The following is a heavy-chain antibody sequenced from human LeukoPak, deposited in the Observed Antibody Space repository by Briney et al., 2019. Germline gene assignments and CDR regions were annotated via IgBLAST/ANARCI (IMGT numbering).Heavy chain of an antibody. V-gene: IGHV3-23*01. Sequence: PGGSLRLSCAASGFTVSSYGMSWVRQAPGKGLEWVSAISGSGGSTYYADSVKGRFTISRDNAKNSLYLQMNSLRAEDTAVYYCARDPSYYYYYMDVWGKGTTVTISS. CDR2: ISGSGGST. CDR3: ARDPSYYYYYMDV. J-gene: IGHJ6*03. CDR1: GFTVSSYG.